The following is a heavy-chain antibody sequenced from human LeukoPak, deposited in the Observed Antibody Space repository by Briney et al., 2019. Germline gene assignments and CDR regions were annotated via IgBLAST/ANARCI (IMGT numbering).Heavy chain of an antibody. CDR1: GYTFTTFE. CDR2: VNPNSGDT. J-gene: IGHJ4*02. V-gene: IGHV1-8*02. Sequence: ASVKVSCKASGYTFTTFEISWVRQAPGQGLEWMGWVNPNSGDTGYAQQIQGRVNLTRNTAIATAYMELSSLQSEDTAVYYCARVDTGLTYWGQGTLIIVSS. CDR3: ARVDTGLTY. D-gene: IGHD2-8*02.